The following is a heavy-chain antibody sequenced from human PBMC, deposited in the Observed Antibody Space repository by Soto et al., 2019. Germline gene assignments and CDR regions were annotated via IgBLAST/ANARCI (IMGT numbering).Heavy chain of an antibody. V-gene: IGHV3-23*01. J-gene: IGHJ6*03. CDR2: ISGSGGST. CDR3: AKDHSNYSYYYYYMDV. Sequence: PGGSLRLSCAASGFTFSSYAMSWVRQAPGKGLEWVSAISGSGGSTYYADSVKGRFTISRDNSKNTLYLQMNSLRAEDTAVYYCAKDHSNYSYYYYYMDVWGKGTTVTVSS. CDR1: GFTFSSYA. D-gene: IGHD4-4*01.